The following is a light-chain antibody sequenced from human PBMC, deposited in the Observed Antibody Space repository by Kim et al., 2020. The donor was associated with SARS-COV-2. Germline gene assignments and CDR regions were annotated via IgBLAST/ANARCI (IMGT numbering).Light chain of an antibody. CDR2: HAS. J-gene: IGKJ2*01. V-gene: IGKV3-20*01. Sequence: SLSPGESASRACKASQSVSTSVGWYHQKPCQAPRLLIYHASSGVTGIPDRFSGFGSGTDFTLIISRLEPEDFSVYHCQQYASSPGTFGQGTKLEI. CDR3: QQYASSPGT. CDR1: QSVSTS.